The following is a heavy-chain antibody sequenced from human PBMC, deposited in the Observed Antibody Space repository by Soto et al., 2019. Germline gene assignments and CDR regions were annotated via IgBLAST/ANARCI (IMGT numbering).Heavy chain of an antibody. CDR1: GGTFSSYA. V-gene: IGHV1-69*13. CDR2: IIPIFGTA. CDR3: ARGGNDISTGRNYYYHGMDV. J-gene: IGHJ6*02. Sequence: SVKVSCKASGGTFSSYAISWVRQAPGQGLEWMGGIIPIFGTANYAQKFQGRVTITADESTSTAYMELSSLRSEDTAVYYCARGGNDISTGRNYYYHGMDVWGQGTTVTVS. D-gene: IGHD3-9*01.